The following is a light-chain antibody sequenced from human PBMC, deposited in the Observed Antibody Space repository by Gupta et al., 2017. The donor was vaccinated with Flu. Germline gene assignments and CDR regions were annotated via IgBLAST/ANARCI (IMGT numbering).Light chain of an antibody. CDR2: DVT. CDR1: SSDVGRSNS. J-gene: IGLJ1*01. V-gene: IGLV2-14*03. Sequence: QSALTQPAPVSGSPGQSITISCTGTSSDVGRSNSVSWYQQHPGKAPKLIIYDVTNRPSGVSSRFSGSKSGNTASLTISGLEAEDESDYFCSSYTSTNTFYVFGTGTKVTVL. CDR3: SSYTSTNTFYV.